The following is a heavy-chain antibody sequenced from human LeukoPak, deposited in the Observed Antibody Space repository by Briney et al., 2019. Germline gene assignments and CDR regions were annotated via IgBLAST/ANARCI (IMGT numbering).Heavy chain of an antibody. Sequence: PGRSPRLSCAASGFTFSSYAMHWVRPAPGKGLEWVAVISYDGSNKYYADSVKGRFTISRDNSKNTLYLQMNSLRAEDTAVYYCARLGIAVAGQFDYWGQGTLVTVSS. CDR1: GFTFSSYA. CDR2: ISYDGSNK. V-gene: IGHV3-30*04. J-gene: IGHJ4*02. CDR3: ARLGIAVAGQFDY. D-gene: IGHD6-19*01.